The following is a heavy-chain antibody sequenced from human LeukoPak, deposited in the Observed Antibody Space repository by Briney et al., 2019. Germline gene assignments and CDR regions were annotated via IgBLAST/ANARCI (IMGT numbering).Heavy chain of an antibody. D-gene: IGHD2-15*01. CDR1: GGTFSSYA. CDR2: IIPIFGTA. Sequence: GASVKVSCKASGGTFSSYAISWVRQAPGQGLEWMGRIIPIFGTANYAQKFQGRVTITKDESTSTAYLERSSLRSEDTAVYYCARDRGFAVVAVTPQRWFDPWGQGTLVTVSS. V-gene: IGHV1-69*05. J-gene: IGHJ5*02. CDR3: ARDRGFAVVAVTPQRWFDP.